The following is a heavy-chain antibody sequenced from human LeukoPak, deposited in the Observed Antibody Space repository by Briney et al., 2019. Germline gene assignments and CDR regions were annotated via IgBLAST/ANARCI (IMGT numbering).Heavy chain of an antibody. CDR2: VDPEDGET. J-gene: IGHJ4*02. CDR1: GYTFTDYY. V-gene: IGHV1-69-2*01. Sequence: ASVKVSCKASGYTFTDYYMHWVQQAPGKGLEWMGRVDPEDGETIYAEKFQGRVTITRDTSISTVYLELSSLRSEDTALYFCTRVDGSPDYWGQGTLVTVSS. D-gene: IGHD2-15*01. CDR3: TRVDGSPDY.